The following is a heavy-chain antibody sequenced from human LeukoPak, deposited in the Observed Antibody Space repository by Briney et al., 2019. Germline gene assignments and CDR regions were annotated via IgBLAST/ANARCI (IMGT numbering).Heavy chain of an antibody. CDR2: FYHGDSDT. V-gene: IGHV5-51*01. Sequence: GESLKISCKGSGYSFTNYWIGWGRPRPGKGLEWMGIFYHGDSDTRYRPSLQGQVTISVDKSISTAYLQWSSLKASDTAIYYCARRVVVVAATRGALDIWGQGKMVTISS. D-gene: IGHD2-15*01. CDR1: GYSFTNYW. J-gene: IGHJ3*02. CDR3: ARRVVVVAATRGALDI.